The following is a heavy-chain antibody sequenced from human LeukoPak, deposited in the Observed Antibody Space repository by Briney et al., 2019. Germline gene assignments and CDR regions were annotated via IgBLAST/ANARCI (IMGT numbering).Heavy chain of an antibody. CDR3: ARGRRRGWYPLSYYYMDV. V-gene: IGHV1-8*01. Sequence: ASVKVSCKASGYTFTSYDINWVRQATGQGLEWMGWMNPNSGNTGYAQKFQGRVTMTRNTSISTAYMELSSLRSEDTAVYYCARGRRRGWYPLSYYYMDVWGKGTTVTISS. CDR1: GYTFTSYD. CDR2: MNPNSGNT. J-gene: IGHJ6*03. D-gene: IGHD6-19*01.